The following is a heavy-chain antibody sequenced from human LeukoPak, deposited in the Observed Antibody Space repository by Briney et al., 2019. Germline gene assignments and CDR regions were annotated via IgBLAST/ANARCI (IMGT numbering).Heavy chain of an antibody. CDR2: IYYSGST. V-gene: IGHV4-59*08. CDR3: ARAKVLRFLEWLYVDY. CDR1: GGSISSYY. J-gene: IGHJ4*02. Sequence: PSETLSLTCTVSGGSISSYYWSWIRQPPGKGLEWIGYIYYSGSTNYNPSLKSRVTISVDTSKNQFSLKLSSVTAADTAVYYCARAKVLRFLEWLYVDYWGQGTLVTVSS. D-gene: IGHD3-3*01.